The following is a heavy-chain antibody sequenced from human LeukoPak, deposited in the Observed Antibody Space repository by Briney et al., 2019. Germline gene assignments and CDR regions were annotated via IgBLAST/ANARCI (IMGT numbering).Heavy chain of an antibody. CDR3: ARDTYGDYSYYFDY. CDR2: ISAYNGNT. J-gene: IGHJ4*02. D-gene: IGHD4-17*01. CDR1: SYTFTSYG. V-gene: IGHV1-18*04. Sequence: GVSVKVSCTASSYTFTSYGISWVRQAPGQGLEWMGWISAYNGNTNYAQKLQGRVTMTTDTSTSTAYMELRSLRSDDTAVYYCARDTYGDYSYYFDYWGQGTLVTVSS.